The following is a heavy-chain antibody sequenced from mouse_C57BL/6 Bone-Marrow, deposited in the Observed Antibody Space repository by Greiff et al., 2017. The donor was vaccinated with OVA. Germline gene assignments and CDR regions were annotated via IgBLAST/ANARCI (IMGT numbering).Heavy chain of an antibody. Sequence: QVQLQQSGAELARPGASVKLSCKASGYTFTSYGISRVKQRTGQGLEWIGEIYPRSGNTYYNEKFKGKATLTADKSSSTAYMELRSLTSEDSAVYFCASRGENYDEAWFAYWGQGTLVTVSA. J-gene: IGHJ3*01. CDR1: GYTFTSYG. CDR3: ASRGENYDEAWFAY. D-gene: IGHD2-4*01. V-gene: IGHV1-81*01. CDR2: IYPRSGNT.